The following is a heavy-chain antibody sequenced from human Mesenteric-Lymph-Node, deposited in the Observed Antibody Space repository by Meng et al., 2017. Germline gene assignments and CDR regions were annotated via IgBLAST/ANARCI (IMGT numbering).Heavy chain of an antibody. CDR1: GGTFSSYA. Sequence: SVKVSCKASGGTFSSYAISWVRQAPGQGLEWMGGIIPSFGTANYAQKFQGRVTITADESTSTAYMELSSLRSEDTALYYCARVTLYDDYRYYYYGMDVWGQGTTVTVSS. J-gene: IGHJ6*02. CDR3: ARVTLYDDYRYYYYGMDV. V-gene: IGHV1-69*13. D-gene: IGHD4-17*01. CDR2: IIPSFGTA.